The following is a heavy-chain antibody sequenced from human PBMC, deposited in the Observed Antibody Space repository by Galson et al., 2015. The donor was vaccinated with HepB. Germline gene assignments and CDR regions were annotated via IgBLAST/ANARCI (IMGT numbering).Heavy chain of an antibody. D-gene: IGHD4-17*01. CDR2: VYYSGTT. Sequence: SETLSLTCTVSGASISSTNYYWGWIRQPPGKGLEWIGSVYYSGTTFYNPSLKNRVTISVDTSKNQFSLKLTSVTAADTAVYYCARRSKITVTFDYWGQGTLVTVSS. V-gene: IGHV4-39*01. CDR3: ARRSKITVTFDY. CDR1: GASISSTNYY. J-gene: IGHJ4*02.